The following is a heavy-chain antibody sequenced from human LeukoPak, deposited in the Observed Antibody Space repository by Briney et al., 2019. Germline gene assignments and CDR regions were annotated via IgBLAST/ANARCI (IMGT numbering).Heavy chain of an antibody. J-gene: IGHJ4*02. CDR3: ARGGGHHHFDY. Sequence: GGSLGPSFAASGFLLNTYAMSWVRQAPGEGLEWVSAISATGYTTYYADSVKGRFTISTDNSKSTVYLQMNSLRAEDTAVYYCARGGGHHHFDYWGQGTLVTVSS. CDR2: ISATGYTT. CDR1: GFLLNTYA. D-gene: IGHD1-14*01. V-gene: IGHV3-23*01.